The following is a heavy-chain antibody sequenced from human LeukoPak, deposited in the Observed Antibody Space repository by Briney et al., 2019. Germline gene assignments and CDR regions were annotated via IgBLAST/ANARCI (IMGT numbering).Heavy chain of an antibody. CDR1: GGSISSSSYY. V-gene: IGHV4-39*01. CDR2: IYYSGST. J-gene: IGHJ4*02. Sequence: SETLSLTCTVSGGSISSSSYYWGWIRQPPGKGLEWIGSIYYSGSTYYNPSLKSRVTISVDTSKNQFSLKLSSVTAADTAVYYCASTFLTGFSLTIDYWGQGTLVTVSS. CDR3: ASTFLTGFSLTIDY. D-gene: IGHD3-9*01.